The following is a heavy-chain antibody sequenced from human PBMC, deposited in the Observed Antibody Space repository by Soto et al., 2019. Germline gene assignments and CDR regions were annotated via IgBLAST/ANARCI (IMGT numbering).Heavy chain of an antibody. CDR1: GGSISSGDYY. CDR2: IYYSGST. Sequence: TSETLSLTCTVSGGSISSGDYYWSWIRQPPGKGLEWIGYIYYSGSTYYNPSLKSRVTISVDTSKNQFSLKLSSVTAADTAVYYCARDTQGNPTTFDYWGQGTLVTVSS. J-gene: IGHJ4*02. CDR3: ARDTQGNPTTFDY. D-gene: IGHD5-12*01. V-gene: IGHV4-30-4*01.